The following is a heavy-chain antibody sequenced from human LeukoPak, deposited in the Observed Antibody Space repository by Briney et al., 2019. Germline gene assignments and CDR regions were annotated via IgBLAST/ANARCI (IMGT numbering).Heavy chain of an antibody. J-gene: IGHJ4*02. D-gene: IGHD3-3*01. CDR2: INHSGST. Sequence: PSETLALTCAVDGGSFSGYYWSWIRQPPGKGLEWIGEINHSGSTNYNPSLKSRVTISVDTSKNQFSLKLSSVTAADTAVYYCARRYDFWSGYYAFDYWGQGTLVTVSS. CDR1: GGSFSGYY. V-gene: IGHV4-34*01. CDR3: ARRYDFWSGYYAFDY.